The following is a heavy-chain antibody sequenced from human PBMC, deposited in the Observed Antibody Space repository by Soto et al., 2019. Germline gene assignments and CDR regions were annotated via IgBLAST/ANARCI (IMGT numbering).Heavy chain of an antibody. J-gene: IGHJ6*03. D-gene: IGHD2-2*01. CDR3: ARFGISGNKDILVVLAAMYGYYYYYYYMDV. CDR1: GYTFTSYY. V-gene: IGHV1-46*01. CDR2: INPSGGGT. Sequence: ASVKVSCKASGYTFTSYYMHWVRQAPGQGLEWMGIINPSGGGTSYAQKFQGRITMTTDTSTSTAYMELRSLRSDDTAVYYCARFGISGNKDILVVLAAMYGYYYYYYYMDVWGKGTTVTVSS.